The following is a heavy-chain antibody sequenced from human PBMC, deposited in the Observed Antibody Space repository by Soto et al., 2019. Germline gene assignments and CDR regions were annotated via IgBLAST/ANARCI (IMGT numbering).Heavy chain of an antibody. CDR3: AREWELPNYYGMDV. V-gene: IGHV3-53*01. J-gene: IGHJ6*02. CDR1: GFTVSSNY. D-gene: IGHD1-26*01. Sequence: EVQLVESGGGLIQPGGSLRLSCAASGFTVSSNYMSWVRQAPGKGLEWVSVIYSGGSTYYADSVKGRFTISRDNSKTTVHLQMNSLRAEDTAVYYCAREWELPNYYGMDVWGQGTTVTVSS. CDR2: IYSGGST.